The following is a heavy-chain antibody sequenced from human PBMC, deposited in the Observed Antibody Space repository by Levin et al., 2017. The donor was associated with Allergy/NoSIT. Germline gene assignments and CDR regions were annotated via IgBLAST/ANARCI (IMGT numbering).Heavy chain of an antibody. J-gene: IGHJ6*02. CDR2: IRSKANSYAT. V-gene: IGHV3-73*01. Sequence: GGSLRLSCAASGFTFSGSAMHWVRQASGKGLEWVGRIRSKANSYATAYAASVKGRFTISRDDSKNTAYLQMNSLKTEDTAVYYCTRGWYFNENGMDVWGQGTTVTVSS. D-gene: IGHD6-19*01. CDR3: TRGWYFNENGMDV. CDR1: GFTFSGSA.